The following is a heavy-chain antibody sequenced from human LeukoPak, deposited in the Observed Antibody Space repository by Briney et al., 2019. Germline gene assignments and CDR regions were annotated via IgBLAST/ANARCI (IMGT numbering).Heavy chain of an antibody. Sequence: GGSLRLSCAASGFTFSSYWMSWVRQAPGKGREWVANIKQDGSEKNYVDSVKGRFTISRDNSKNTLYLQVNSLRAEDTAVYYCARDYISGYDILTGYYPPSYFDYWGQGTLVTVSS. V-gene: IGHV3-7*01. J-gene: IGHJ4*02. CDR1: GFTFSSYW. D-gene: IGHD3-9*01. CDR3: ARDYISGYDILTGYYPPSYFDY. CDR2: IKQDGSEK.